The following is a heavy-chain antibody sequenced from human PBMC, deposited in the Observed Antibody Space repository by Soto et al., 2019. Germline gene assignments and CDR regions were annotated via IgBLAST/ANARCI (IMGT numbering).Heavy chain of an antibody. J-gene: IGHJ6*02. Sequence: GGTLRLSCAAAGFTCSGYEMNWVRQAPGKGLEWVSYSRGSGSTIYYADSVKGRFTSSRANAKGSRYLQMNRPRAEDTAVYYCAREVVVFGVIIPTPMDIWGQGTTVTASS. V-gene: IGHV3-48*03. CDR2: SRGSGSTI. CDR1: GFTCSGYE. D-gene: IGHD3-22*01. CDR3: AREVVVFGVIIPTPMDI.